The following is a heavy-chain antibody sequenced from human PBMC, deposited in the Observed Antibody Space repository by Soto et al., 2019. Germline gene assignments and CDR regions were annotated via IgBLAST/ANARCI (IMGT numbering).Heavy chain of an antibody. D-gene: IGHD2-15*01. V-gene: IGHV3-23*01. Sequence: GGSLRLSCAASGFTFSSYAMSWVRQAPGKGLEWVSAISGSGGSTYYADSVKGRFTISRDNYKNTLNLQMNSLRAEDTAVYYCAKAQLPWVVAAFDYWGQGTLVTVSS. CDR2: ISGSGGST. CDR3: AKAQLPWVVAAFDY. CDR1: GFTFSSYA. J-gene: IGHJ4*02.